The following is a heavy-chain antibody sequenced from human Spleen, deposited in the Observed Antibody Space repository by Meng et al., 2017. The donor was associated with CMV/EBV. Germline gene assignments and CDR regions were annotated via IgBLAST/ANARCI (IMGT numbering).Heavy chain of an antibody. D-gene: IGHD6-6*01. CDR2: ISGSGGST. J-gene: IGHJ4*02. CDR3: AKDRYSSSYYFDY. Sequence: GESLKISCAASGFTFSSYAMSWVRQAPGKGLEWVSAISGSGGSTYYADSVKGRFTIPRDNSKNTLYLQMNSLRAEDTAVYYCAKDRYSSSYYFDYWGQGTLVTVSS. V-gene: IGHV3-23*01. CDR1: GFTFSSYA.